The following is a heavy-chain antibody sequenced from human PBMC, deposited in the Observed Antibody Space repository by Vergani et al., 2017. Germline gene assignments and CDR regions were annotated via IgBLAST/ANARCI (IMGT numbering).Heavy chain of an antibody. CDR3: ARDGSSWKSPPEGYFDY. V-gene: IGHV3-33*01. D-gene: IGHD6-13*01. Sequence: QVQLVESGGGVVQPRRSLRLSCAASGFTFSSYGMHWVRQAPGKGLEWVAVIWFDGSNKYYADSVKGRFTISRDNSKNTLYLQMNSLRAEDTAVYYCARDGSSWKSPPEGYFDYWGQGTLVTVSA. CDR2: IWFDGSNK. CDR1: GFTFSSYG. J-gene: IGHJ4*03.